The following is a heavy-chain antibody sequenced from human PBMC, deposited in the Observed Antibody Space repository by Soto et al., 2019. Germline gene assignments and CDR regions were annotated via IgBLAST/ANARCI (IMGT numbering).Heavy chain of an antibody. CDR3: ATVPSYCSGGSCYQRMINWFDP. CDR1: GYTLTELS. J-gene: IGHJ5*02. D-gene: IGHD2-15*01. Sequence: ASVKVSCKVSGYTLTELSMHWVRQAPGKGLEWMGGFDPEDGETIYAQKFQGRVTMTEDTSTDTAYMELSSLRSGDTAVYYWATVPSYCSGGSCYQRMINWFDPWGQGTLVTVSS. V-gene: IGHV1-24*01. CDR2: FDPEDGET.